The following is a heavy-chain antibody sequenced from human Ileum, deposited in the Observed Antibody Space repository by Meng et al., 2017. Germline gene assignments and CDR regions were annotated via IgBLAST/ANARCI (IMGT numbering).Heavy chain of an antibody. V-gene: IGHV4-4*02. Sequence: QVQREWSGPGMGEPSGTLSLTCTVSGGPIRSIFYWSWVRQSPGKGLEWIGQIYLAGSPNYNPSLESRVTISVDKSKNQFSLRLTSVTAADTAIFYCVRHGGKYFDSWGQGTLVTVSS. CDR2: IYLAGSP. J-gene: IGHJ4*02. D-gene: IGHD2-15*01. CDR3: VRHGGKYFDS. CDR1: GGPIRSIFY.